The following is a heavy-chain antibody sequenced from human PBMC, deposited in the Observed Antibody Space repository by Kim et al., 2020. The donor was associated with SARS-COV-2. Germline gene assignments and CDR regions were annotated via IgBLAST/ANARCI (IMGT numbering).Heavy chain of an antibody. Sequence: VKGRFTISRDNAKNSLYLQMNSLRAEDTAVYYCARAQLRYFDVPYWYFDLWGRGTLVTVSS. J-gene: IGHJ2*01. CDR3: ARAQLRYFDVPYWYFDL. V-gene: IGHV3-11*05. D-gene: IGHD3-9*01.